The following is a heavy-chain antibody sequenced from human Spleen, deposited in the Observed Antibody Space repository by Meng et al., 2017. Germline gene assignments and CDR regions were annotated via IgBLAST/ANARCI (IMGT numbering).Heavy chain of an antibody. D-gene: IGHD3-22*01. CDR2: INAANGNT. Sequence: QVQLVQSGAEVKKPGASVKVSCKASGYTFTRYAMHWVRQAPGQRLEWMGWINAANGNTKYSQKFQGRVTITGDTSASTVYMDLSSLISEDTAVYYCARDPTGVGYFDYWGHGSLVTVSS. CDR3: ARDPTGVGYFDY. V-gene: IGHV1-3*01. CDR1: GYTFTRYA. J-gene: IGHJ4*01.